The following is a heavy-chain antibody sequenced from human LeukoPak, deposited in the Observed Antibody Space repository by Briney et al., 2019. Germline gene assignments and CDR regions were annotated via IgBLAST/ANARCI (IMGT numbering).Heavy chain of an antibody. J-gene: IGHJ5*02. Sequence: SETLSLTCTVSRGSMTGYYWSWVRQPPGKGLECIGYIYYSGSTNYNPSLKSRVTISVDTSKNQFSLKLSSVTAADTAVYYCARHSSSGWNWFDPWGQGILVTVSS. CDR3: ARHSSSGWNWFDP. D-gene: IGHD6-19*01. CDR2: IYYSGST. CDR1: RGSMTGYY. V-gene: IGHV4-59*08.